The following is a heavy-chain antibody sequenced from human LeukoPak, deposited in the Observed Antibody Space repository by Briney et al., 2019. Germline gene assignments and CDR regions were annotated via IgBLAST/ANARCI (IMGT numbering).Heavy chain of an antibody. Sequence: SETLSLTCAVYGGSLSGYYWSWIRQPPGKGLEWIGEINHSGSTNYNPSLKSRVTISVDTSKNQFSLKLSSVTAADTAVYYCARVVGANAYYFDYWGQGTLVTVSS. CDR2: INHSGST. CDR1: GGSLSGYY. D-gene: IGHD1-26*01. V-gene: IGHV4-34*01. J-gene: IGHJ4*02. CDR3: ARVVGANAYYFDY.